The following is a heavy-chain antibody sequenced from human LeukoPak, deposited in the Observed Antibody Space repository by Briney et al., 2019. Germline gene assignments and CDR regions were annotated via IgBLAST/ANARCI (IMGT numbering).Heavy chain of an antibody. D-gene: IGHD6-13*01. CDR1: GGSFSGYY. CDR2: INHSGST. J-gene: IGHJ6*02. V-gene: IGHV4-34*01. CDR3: ARGLSSSLDV. Sequence: SETLSLTCAVYGGSFSGYYWSWIRQPPGKGLEWIGEINHSGSTNYHPSLKSRVTISVDTSKNQFSLKLSSVTAADTAVYYCARGLSSSLDVWGQGTTVTVSS.